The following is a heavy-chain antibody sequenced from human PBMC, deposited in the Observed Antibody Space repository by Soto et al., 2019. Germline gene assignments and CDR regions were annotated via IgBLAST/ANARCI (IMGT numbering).Heavy chain of an antibody. CDR3: ARVTMYYDFWSGYYIPPYYFDY. CDR1: GYTFTSYY. V-gene: IGHV1-46*01. CDR2: INPSSGST. Sequence: ASVKVSCKASGYTFTSYYMHWVRQAPGQGLEWMGIINPSSGSTGYAQKFQGRVTMTRNTSISTAYMELSSLRSEDTAVYYCARVTMYYDFWSGYYIPPYYFDYWGQGTLVTVSS. D-gene: IGHD3-3*01. J-gene: IGHJ4*02.